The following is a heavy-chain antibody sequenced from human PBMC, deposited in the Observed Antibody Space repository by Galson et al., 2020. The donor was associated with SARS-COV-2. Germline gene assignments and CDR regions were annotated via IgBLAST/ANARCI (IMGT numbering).Heavy chain of an antibody. CDR2: IYYSGST. CDR3: ARAQNWFDP. Sequence: SETLSLTCTVSGGSVSSGSYYCSWIRQPPVKGLEWIGYIYYSGSTNYNPSLKSRVTISVDTSKNQFSLKLTSVTAADTAVYYCARAQNWFDPGGQGTLVTVSS. CDR1: GGSVSSGSYY. V-gene: IGHV4-61*01. J-gene: IGHJ5*02.